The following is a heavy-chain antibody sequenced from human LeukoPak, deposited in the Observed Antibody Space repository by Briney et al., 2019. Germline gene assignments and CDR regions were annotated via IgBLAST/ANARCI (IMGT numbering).Heavy chain of an antibody. Sequence: PGGSLRLSCAASGFIFSDYYMSWIRQAPGKGLEWLSFISSGGSTIYYADSVKGRFTISRDNAQNSLYLQMNSLRAEDTALYHCARVLNYYDSSGSEYYYYMGVWGKGTTVTISS. J-gene: IGHJ6*03. CDR2: ISSGGSTI. D-gene: IGHD3-22*01. CDR1: GFIFSDYY. V-gene: IGHV3-11*01. CDR3: ARVLNYYDSSGSEYYYYMGV.